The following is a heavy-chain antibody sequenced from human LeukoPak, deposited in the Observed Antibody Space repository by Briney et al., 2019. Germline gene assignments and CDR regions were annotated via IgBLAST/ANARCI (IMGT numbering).Heavy chain of an antibody. CDR1: GFTFSSYW. V-gene: IGHV3-74*01. CDR3: ARDQDWNYPWGPGY. CDR2: INSDGSST. Sequence: PGGSLRLSCAASGFTFSSYWMHWVRQAPGKGLVWVSRINSDGSSTSYADSVKGRFTISGDNAKNTLYLQMNGLRAEDTAVYYCARDQDWNYPWGPGYWGQGTPVTVSS. D-gene: IGHD1-7*01. J-gene: IGHJ4*02.